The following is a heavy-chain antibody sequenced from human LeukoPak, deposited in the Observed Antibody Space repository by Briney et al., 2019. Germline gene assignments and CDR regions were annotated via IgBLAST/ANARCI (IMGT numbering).Heavy chain of an antibody. V-gene: IGHV4-34*01. J-gene: IGHJ5*02. CDR2: INHSGST. D-gene: IGHD3-3*01. CDR3: ARVSVRNRFDP. Sequence: SETLSLTCAVYGGSFSGYYWSWIRRPPGKGLEWIGEINHSGSTNYNPSLKSRVTISVDTSKNQFSLKLSSVTAADTAVYYCARVSVRNRFDPWGQGTLVTVSS. CDR1: GGSFSGYY.